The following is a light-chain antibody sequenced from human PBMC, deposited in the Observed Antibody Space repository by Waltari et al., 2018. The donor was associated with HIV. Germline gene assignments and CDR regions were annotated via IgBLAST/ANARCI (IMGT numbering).Light chain of an antibody. J-gene: IGLJ1*01. V-gene: IGLV1-51*01. CDR1: NSNFGTAF. CDR2: DIN. CDR3: GTLDARLSAGVFGSGTKV. Sequence: QSVLTQQPPSVSAAPGQNVPMFCSGGNSNFGTAFVCGYQHRPGMAPRLLIYDINKRPLGIPERVSASKSGTSATLGITGLQTGDEGDYYCGTLDARLSAGVFGSGTKVF.